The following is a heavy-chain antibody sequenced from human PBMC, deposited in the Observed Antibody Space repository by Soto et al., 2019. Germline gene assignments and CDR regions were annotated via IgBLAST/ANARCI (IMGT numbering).Heavy chain of an antibody. CDR2: ARNKVNAYTT. J-gene: IGHJ2*01. Sequence: EVQLVESGGGLVQPGGSLRLFCAASGFTLSDYSMDWVRQAPGKGLEWVGRARNKVNAYTTEYAASVKGRFTISRDDSKNSLYLQMNSLKTEDTALYYCVKEGVVPGEPFWYFDLWGRGTLVTVSS. V-gene: IGHV3-72*01. CDR1: GFTLSDYS. CDR3: VKEGVVPGEPFWYFDL. D-gene: IGHD2-15*01.